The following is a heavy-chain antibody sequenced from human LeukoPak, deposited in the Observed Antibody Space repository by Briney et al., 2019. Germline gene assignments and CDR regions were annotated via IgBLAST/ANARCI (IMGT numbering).Heavy chain of an antibody. J-gene: IGHJ4*02. Sequence: QPGGSLRLSCAASGFTFSIYAMHWVRQAPGKGLEWVAVISFDGSDKYYADSVKGRFTISRDNSKNTLYLQMNSLRAEDTAVYYCARRWYFDYWGQGTLVTVSS. V-gene: IGHV3-30*04. CDR1: GFTFSIYA. CDR2: ISFDGSDK. D-gene: IGHD6-13*01. CDR3: ARRWYFDY.